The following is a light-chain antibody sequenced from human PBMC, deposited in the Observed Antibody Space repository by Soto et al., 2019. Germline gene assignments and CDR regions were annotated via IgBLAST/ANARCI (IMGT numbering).Light chain of an antibody. V-gene: IGKV3-20*01. CDR2: GAS. J-gene: IGKJ1*01. Sequence: EIVLTESPGTVSLSPGETATLSCRASQSVSSSYLAWYQQIPGQASRLLIYGASSRATAIPDTFSGSGSGTDFTLTISRLEPEDFAVYFCQQYGSSPWTFGQGTKVDIK. CDR3: QQYGSSPWT. CDR1: QSVSSSY.